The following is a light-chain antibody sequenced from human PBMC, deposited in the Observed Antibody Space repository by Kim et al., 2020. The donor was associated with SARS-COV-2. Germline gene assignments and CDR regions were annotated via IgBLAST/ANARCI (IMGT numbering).Light chain of an antibody. J-gene: IGLJ2*01. CDR2: EVS. CDR3: SSYGGSKV. V-gene: IGLV2-8*01. CDR1: SSDVGTYNY. Sequence: PGQSVTISCTGTSSDVGTYNYVSWYQQHPGKAPKLMIYEVSKRPSGVPDRFSGSKSGNTASLTVSGLQAEDEADYYCSSYGGSKVFGGGTQLTVL.